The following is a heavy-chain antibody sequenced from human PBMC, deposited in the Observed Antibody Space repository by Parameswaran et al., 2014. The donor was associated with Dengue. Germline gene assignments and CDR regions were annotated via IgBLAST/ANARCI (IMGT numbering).Heavy chain of an antibody. V-gene: IGHV1-69*01. CDR3: ARDGGVPAAYGMDV. CDR2: IIPIFGTA. Sequence: WVRQAPGQGLEWMGGIIPIFGTANYAQKFQGRVTITAEESTSTAYMELSSLRSEDTAVYYCARDGGVPAAYGMDVWGQGTTVTVSS. D-gene: IGHD2-2*01. J-gene: IGHJ6*02.